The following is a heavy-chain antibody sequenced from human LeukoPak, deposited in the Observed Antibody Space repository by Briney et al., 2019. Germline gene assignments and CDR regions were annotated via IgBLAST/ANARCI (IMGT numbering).Heavy chain of an antibody. CDR2: IYIGGTI. CDR3: ARDGEDFYYDY. CDR1: GYTVSSNH. D-gene: IGHD7-27*01. V-gene: IGHV3-66*01. Sequence: GGSLRLSCEASGYTVSSNHMSWVRQAPGKGLEWASVIYIGGTIYYADSVKGRFTISRDNSRNTVYLEMNSLRVEDTAVYYCARDGEDFYYDYWGQGTLVTVST. J-gene: IGHJ4*02.